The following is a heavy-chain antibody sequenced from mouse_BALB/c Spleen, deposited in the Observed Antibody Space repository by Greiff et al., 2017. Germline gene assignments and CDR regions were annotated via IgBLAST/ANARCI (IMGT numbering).Heavy chain of an antibody. Sequence: LQQPGSELVRPGASVKLSCKASGYTFTSYWMHWVKQRPGQGLEWIGNIYPGSGSTNYDEKFKSKATLTVDTSSSTAYMQLSSLTSEDSAVYYCTRSGTGTRYFDYWGQGTTLTVSS. CDR2: IYPGSGST. V-gene: IGHV1S22*01. CDR3: TRSGTGTRYFDY. D-gene: IGHD4-1*01. J-gene: IGHJ2*01. CDR1: GYTFTSYW.